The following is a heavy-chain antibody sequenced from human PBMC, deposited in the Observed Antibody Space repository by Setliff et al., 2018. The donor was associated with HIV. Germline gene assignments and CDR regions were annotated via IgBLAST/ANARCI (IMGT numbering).Heavy chain of an antibody. CDR1: GFTLSGHW. V-gene: IGHV3-74*01. Sequence: GGSLSLSCTASGFTLSGHWMHWVRQVPGKGLEWVSRINSDATSTSYADFVKGRFTISRDNAKNTMYLQMDSLTAEDPAVYYCVTLTTVVSFWAFDIWGQGSMVTVSS. CDR2: INSDATST. J-gene: IGHJ3*02. CDR3: VTLTTVVSFWAFDI. D-gene: IGHD1-1*01.